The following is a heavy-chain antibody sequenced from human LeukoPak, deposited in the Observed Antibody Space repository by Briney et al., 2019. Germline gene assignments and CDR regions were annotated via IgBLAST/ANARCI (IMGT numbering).Heavy chain of an antibody. J-gene: IGHJ6*02. Sequence: ASVKVSCKASGYTFTNYGLSWVRQAPGQGLEWMGRIIPILGIANYAQKFQGRVTITADKSTSTAYMELSSLGSEDTAVYYCARDPSGAYGMDVWGQGTTVTVSS. CDR2: IIPILGIA. CDR3: ARDPSGAYGMDV. CDR1: GYTFTNYG. V-gene: IGHV1-69*04. D-gene: IGHD3-10*01.